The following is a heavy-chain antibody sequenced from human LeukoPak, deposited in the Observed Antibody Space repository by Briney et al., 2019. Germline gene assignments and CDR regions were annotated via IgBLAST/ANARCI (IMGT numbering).Heavy chain of an antibody. D-gene: IGHD3-22*01. V-gene: IGHV4-34*01. CDR1: GGSFSGYY. CDR3: ARGNLPEPSVVYDSSGYYPSYFDY. CDR2: INHSGST. Sequence: ASETLSLTCAVYGGSFSGYYWSWIRQPPGKGLEWIGEINHSGSTNYNPSLKSRVTISVDTSKNQFSLKLSSVTAADTAVYYCARGNLPEPSVVYDSSGYYPSYFDYWGQGTLVTVSS. J-gene: IGHJ4*02.